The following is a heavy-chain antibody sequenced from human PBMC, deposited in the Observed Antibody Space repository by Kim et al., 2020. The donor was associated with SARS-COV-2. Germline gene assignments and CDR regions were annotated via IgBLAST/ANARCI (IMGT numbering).Heavy chain of an antibody. J-gene: IGHJ3*02. CDR3: ATSTTAAREAFDI. D-gene: IGHD1-26*01. CDR2: ITHDGSKK. Sequence: GGSLRLSCAASGFTFSSYGMNWVRQAPGKGLEWVADITHDGSKKYYADSVKGRFTISRDNSKNTLYLQMNSLRAEDTAVYYCATSTTAAREAFDIWGQGT. CDR1: GFTFSSYG. V-gene: IGHV3-33*03.